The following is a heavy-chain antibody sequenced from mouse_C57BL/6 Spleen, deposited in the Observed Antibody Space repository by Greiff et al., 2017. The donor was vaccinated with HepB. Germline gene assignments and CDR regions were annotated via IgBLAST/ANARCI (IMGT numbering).Heavy chain of an antibody. CDR2: IRNKAIGYTT. D-gene: IGHD1-1*01. CDR1: GFTFTAYY. CDR3: ARIFHYYDSRDYYAMDY. Sequence: DVQLVESGGGLVQPGGSLCLSCAASGFTFTAYYMSWVRQPPGKALEWLGFIRNKAIGYTTEYSASVKVRFTISRDNSQSILYLQMNALRAEDSATYYCARIFHYYDSRDYYAMDYWGQGTSVTVSS. V-gene: IGHV7-3*01. J-gene: IGHJ4*01.